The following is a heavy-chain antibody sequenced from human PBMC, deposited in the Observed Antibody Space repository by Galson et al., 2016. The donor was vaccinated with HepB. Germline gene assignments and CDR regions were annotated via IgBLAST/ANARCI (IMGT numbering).Heavy chain of an antibody. Sequence: QVQLQESGPGLVKPSETLSLTCAVSGGSISRSNWWTWVRQPPGQGLEWMGDIYHSGNTNYTTSLQSRVTISVDKSKNQFSLKLSSVTAADTALYHCARVRLGATKGGDWFDPWGQGTLVIVSS. CDR3: ARVRLGATKGGDWFDP. V-gene: IGHV4-4*02. CDR1: GGSISRSNW. CDR2: IYHSGNT. D-gene: IGHD1-26*01. J-gene: IGHJ5*02.